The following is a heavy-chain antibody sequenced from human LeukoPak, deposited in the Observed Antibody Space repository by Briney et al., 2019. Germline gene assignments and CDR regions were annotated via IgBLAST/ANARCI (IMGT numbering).Heavy chain of an antibody. CDR1: GFTFSSYW. CDR3: ARRIAAAAAPYYFDY. CDR2: INSDGSST. V-gene: IGHV3-74*01. D-gene: IGHD6-13*01. J-gene: IGHJ4*02. Sequence: GRSLRLSCAASGFTFSSYWMHWVRQAPGKGLLWVSRINSDGSSTSYADSVKGRFTISRDNAKNTLYLQMNSLRAEDTAVYYCARRIAAAAAPYYFDYWGQGTLVTVSS.